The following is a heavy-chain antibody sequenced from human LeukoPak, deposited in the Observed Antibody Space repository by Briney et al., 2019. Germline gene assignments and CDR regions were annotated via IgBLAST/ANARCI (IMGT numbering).Heavy chain of an antibody. CDR1: GGSISSSSYY. CDR2: IYYSGST. Sequence: SETLSLTCTVSGGSISSSSYYWGWIRQPPGKGLEWIGSIYYSGSTYYNPSLKSRVTISVDTSKIQFSLKLSSVTAADTAAYYCARLLTGSYSPLHFDYWGQGTLVTVSS. CDR3: ARLLTGSYSPLHFDY. J-gene: IGHJ4*02. V-gene: IGHV4-39*01. D-gene: IGHD3-10*01.